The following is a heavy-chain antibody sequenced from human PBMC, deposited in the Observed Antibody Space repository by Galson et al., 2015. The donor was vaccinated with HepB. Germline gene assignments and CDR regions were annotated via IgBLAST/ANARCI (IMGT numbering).Heavy chain of an antibody. Sequence: SVKVSCKASGYTFTGYYMHWVRQAPGQGLEWMGRINPNSGGTNYAQKFQGRVTMTRDTSISTAYMELSRLRSDDTAVYYCARSGRYFDWLIDYWGQGTLVTVSS. CDR2: INPNSGGT. CDR1: GYTFTGYY. CDR3: ARSGRYFDWLIDY. V-gene: IGHV1-2*06. D-gene: IGHD3-9*01. J-gene: IGHJ4*02.